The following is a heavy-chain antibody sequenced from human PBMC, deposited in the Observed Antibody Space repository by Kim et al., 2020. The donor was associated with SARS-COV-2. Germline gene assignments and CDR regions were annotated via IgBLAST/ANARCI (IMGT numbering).Heavy chain of an antibody. J-gene: IGHJ1*01. CDR2: MSGNGNDI. CDR3: VKEHVSGCDFFEN. V-gene: IGHV3-48*03. CDR1: GFSLWSYG. D-gene: IGHD3-3*01. Sequence: GGSLRLSCAASGFSLWSYGVDWVRQAPGKGLEWVSYMSGNGNDIYYADSVKGRFTISRDTSKNALYLQMNSLRVDDTAVYYCVKEHVSGCDFFENWGQG.